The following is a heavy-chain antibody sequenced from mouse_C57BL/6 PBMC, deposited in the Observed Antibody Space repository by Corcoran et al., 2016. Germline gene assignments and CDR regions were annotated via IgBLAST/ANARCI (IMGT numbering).Heavy chain of an antibody. CDR1: GYTFTDYY. V-gene: IGHV1-26*01. Sequence: EVQLQQSGPELVKPGASVKISCKASGYTFTDYYMNWVKQSHGKSLEWIGDINPNNGGTSYNQKFKGKATLTVDKSSSTAYMELRSLTSEDSAVDYCARGYGSLYWYFDVWGTGTTVTVSS. J-gene: IGHJ1*03. CDR2: INPNNGGT. D-gene: IGHD1-1*01. CDR3: ARGYGSLYWYFDV.